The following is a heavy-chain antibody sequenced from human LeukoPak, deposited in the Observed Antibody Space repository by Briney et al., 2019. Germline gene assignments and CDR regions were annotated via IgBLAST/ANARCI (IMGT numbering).Heavy chain of an antibody. CDR2: ISYDGSNE. J-gene: IGHJ4*02. D-gene: IGHD3-10*01. V-gene: IGHV3-30-3*01. CDR3: ARVGYYSSGPFSYFDY. CDR1: GFTFTRYA. Sequence: GGSLRLSCAASGFTFTRYAMHWVRQAPGKGLEWVAVISYDGSNEYYADSVKGRFTISRDSSENTLYLQMNSLRVEDTAVYYCARVGYYSSGPFSYFDYWGQGTLVTVSS.